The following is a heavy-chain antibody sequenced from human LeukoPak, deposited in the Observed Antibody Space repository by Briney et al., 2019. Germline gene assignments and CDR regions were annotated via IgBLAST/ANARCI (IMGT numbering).Heavy chain of an antibody. D-gene: IGHD6-13*01. CDR2: ISSSGSTI. CDR3: AGERYLAAAGRVFDY. CDR1: GFTFSDYY. J-gene: IGHJ4*02. Sequence: GGSLRLSCAASGFTFSDYYMSWIRQAPGKGLEWVSYISSSGSTIYYADSVKGRFTISRDNAKNSLYLQMNSLRAEDTAVYYCAGERYLAAAGRVFDYWGQGTLVTVSS. V-gene: IGHV3-11*01.